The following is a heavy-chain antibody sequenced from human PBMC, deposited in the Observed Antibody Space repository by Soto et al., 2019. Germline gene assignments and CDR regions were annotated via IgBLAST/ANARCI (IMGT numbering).Heavy chain of an antibody. Sequence: QVQLVQSGAEVKKPGSSVKVSCKASGGTFSSYAISWVRQAPGQGLEWMGGIIPIFGTANYAQKFQGRVTITAAESTSTAYMELSSLRSEDTAVYYCARKRGYSGYDYHYYGMDVWGQGTTVTVSS. J-gene: IGHJ6*02. D-gene: IGHD5-12*01. V-gene: IGHV1-69*12. CDR2: IIPIFGTA. CDR1: GGTFSSYA. CDR3: ARKRGYSGYDYHYYGMDV.